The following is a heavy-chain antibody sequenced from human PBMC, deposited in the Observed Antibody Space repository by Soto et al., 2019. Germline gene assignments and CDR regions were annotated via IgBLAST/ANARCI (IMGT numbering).Heavy chain of an antibody. CDR1: GFSLSSDGVG. Sequence: QITLKESGPTLVKPTQPLTLTCTVSGFSLSSDGVGVAWIRQPPGKALEWLALIYWDDDKRYSPSLKTRLTISKXTXKXXVVLTMTNMDPVDTATYYCAHAYGGTSWPNDAFDVWGQGTVVTVSS. CDR3: AHAYGGTSWPNDAFDV. CDR2: IYWDDDK. V-gene: IGHV2-5*02. J-gene: IGHJ3*01. D-gene: IGHD2-2*01.